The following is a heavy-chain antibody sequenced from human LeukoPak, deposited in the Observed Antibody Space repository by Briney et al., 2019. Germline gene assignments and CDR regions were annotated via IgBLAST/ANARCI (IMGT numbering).Heavy chain of an antibody. CDR3: ARGYGGYWFDY. J-gene: IGHJ4*02. CDR2: INGGNGNT. CDR1: GYTFTSYG. D-gene: IGHD3-10*01. Sequence: ASVKVSCKTSGYTFTSYGMHWVRQAPGQSLEWMGWINGGNGNTKYSEKFQGRVTIIRDTSASTAYMELSSLRSEDTAVYYCARGYGGYWFDYWGQGTLVTVSS. V-gene: IGHV1-3*01.